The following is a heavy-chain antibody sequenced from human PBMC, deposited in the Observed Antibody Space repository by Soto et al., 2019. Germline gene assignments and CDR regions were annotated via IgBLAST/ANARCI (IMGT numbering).Heavy chain of an antibody. D-gene: IGHD6-19*01. V-gene: IGHV3-23*01. CDR3: AKDRGAGGRFSGIAVAGIPS. J-gene: IGHJ5*02. CDR1: GFTFSSSA. Sequence: EVQLLESGGGLVQPGGSLRLSCAASGFTFSSSAMSWVRQTPGKGLEWVSGISGGGGNTYYADSVTGRFTSSRDNSRNTMYLQMNSLSAADTAIYYCAKDRGAGGRFSGIAVAGIPSWGQGALVTVSS. CDR2: ISGGGGNT.